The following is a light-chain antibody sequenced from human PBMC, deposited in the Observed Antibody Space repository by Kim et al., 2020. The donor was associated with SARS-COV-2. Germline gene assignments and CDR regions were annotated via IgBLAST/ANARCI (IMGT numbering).Light chain of an antibody. CDR3: CSYAGSYTVV. Sequence: GQSIPITCTGTSSDVGGYNYVSWYQQHPGKATKLMIYDVSKRPSGVPDRFSGSKSGNTASLTISGLQAEDEADYYCCSYAGSYTVVFGGGTQLTVL. CDR2: DVS. V-gene: IGLV2-11*01. J-gene: IGLJ2*01. CDR1: SSDVGGYNY.